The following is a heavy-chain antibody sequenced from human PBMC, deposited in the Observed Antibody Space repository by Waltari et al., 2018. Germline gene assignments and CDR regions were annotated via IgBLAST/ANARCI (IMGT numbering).Heavy chain of an antibody. CDR2: ITHSGST. J-gene: IGHJ4*02. CDR3: ARRGYCGIDCYSNYFDF. D-gene: IGHD2-21*01. V-gene: IGHV4-34*01. Sequence: QVLLQQWGAGLLKPSETLSLTCAVYGGSFTFYSWSWIRQPPGEGLEWSGKITHSGSTNYNPSLKSRVSISVDTPNNQFSLKLTSVTAADTAAYYCARRGYCGIDCYSNYFDFWGQGTLVTVSS. CDR1: GGSFTFYS.